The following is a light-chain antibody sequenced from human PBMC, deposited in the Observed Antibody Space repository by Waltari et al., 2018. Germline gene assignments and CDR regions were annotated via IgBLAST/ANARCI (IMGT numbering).Light chain of an antibody. Sequence: QSALTQAAPVSGSPAQSTTIPCTGTSRATVISNSASWYQQHPGKPPKLVMYDVSNRPSGLSSRFSGSKSGNTASLTISGLQAEDEADYYCSSFTGSSTLVVFGGGTKLTVL. J-gene: IGLJ3*02. CDR2: DVS. V-gene: IGLV2-14*03. CDR1: SRATVISNS. CDR3: SSFTGSSTLVV.